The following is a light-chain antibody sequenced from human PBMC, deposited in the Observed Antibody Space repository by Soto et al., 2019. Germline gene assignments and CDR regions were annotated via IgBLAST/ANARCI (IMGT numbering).Light chain of an antibody. V-gene: IGLV2-8*01. CDR3: ISYAGSNLLYV. CDR2: EVS. J-gene: IGLJ1*01. CDR1: SSDVGGYNY. Sequence: ALTQPPSASGSPGQSVTISCTGTSSDVGGYNYVSWYQQHPGKAPKLMIYEVSKRPSGVPDRFSGSKSGNTASLTVSGLQAEDEADYYCISYAGSNLLYVFGTGTKVTVL.